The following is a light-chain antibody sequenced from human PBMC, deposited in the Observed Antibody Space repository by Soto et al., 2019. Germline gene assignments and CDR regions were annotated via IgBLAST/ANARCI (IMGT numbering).Light chain of an antibody. J-gene: IGKJ1*01. CDR3: QQYSQWWT. CDR1: QSIGDT. CDR2: GAS. V-gene: IGKV3-15*01. Sequence: EIVVTQSPATLSVSPGERATLSCRASQSIGDTLAWYQVRPGQAPRLLVYGASIRAADIPARFSGSASGTDFTLTIDSLQSEDFGVYFCQQYSQWWTFGQGTKVEVK.